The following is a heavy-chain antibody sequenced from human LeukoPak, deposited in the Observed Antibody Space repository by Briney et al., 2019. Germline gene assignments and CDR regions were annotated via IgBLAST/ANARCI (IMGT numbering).Heavy chain of an antibody. V-gene: IGHV3-23*01. CDR3: AKAPWTAYCGGDCYWRFDY. D-gene: IGHD2-21*02. J-gene: IGHJ4*02. Sequence: QPGRSLRLSCAASGFTFSSYAMSWVRQAPGKGLEWVSAISGSGGSTYADSVKGRFTISRDNSKNTLYLQMNSLRAEDTAVYYCAKAPWTAYCGGDCYWRFDYWGQGTLVTVSS. CDR1: GFTFSSYA. CDR2: ISGSGGST.